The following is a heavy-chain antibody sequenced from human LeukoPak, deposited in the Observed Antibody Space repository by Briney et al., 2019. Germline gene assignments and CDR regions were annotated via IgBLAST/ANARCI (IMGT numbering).Heavy chain of an antibody. V-gene: IGHV1-69*05. Sequence: ASVKVSCKASGGTFSSYAISWVRQAPGQGLEWMGGIIPIFGTANYAQKFQGRVTITTDESTSTAYMELSSLRSEDTAVYYCARGKGYYYDSSGPLFWFDPRGQGTLVTVSS. J-gene: IGHJ5*02. D-gene: IGHD3-22*01. CDR2: IIPIFGTA. CDR3: ARGKGYYYDSSGPLFWFDP. CDR1: GGTFSSYA.